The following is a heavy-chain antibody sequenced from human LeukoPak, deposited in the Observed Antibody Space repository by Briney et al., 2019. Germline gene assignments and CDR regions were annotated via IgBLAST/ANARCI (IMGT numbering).Heavy chain of an antibody. CDR3: ARCPGSWSGYDAFDI. CDR1: GGSFSSYY. D-gene: IGHD6-13*01. V-gene: IGHV4-34*01. CDR2: INHSGST. Sequence: SETLSLTCAVYGGSFSSYYWSWIRQPPGKGLEWIGEINHSGSTNYNPSLKSRVTISVDTSKNQFSLKLSSVTAADTAVYYCARCPGSWSGYDAFDIWGQGTMVTVSS. J-gene: IGHJ3*02.